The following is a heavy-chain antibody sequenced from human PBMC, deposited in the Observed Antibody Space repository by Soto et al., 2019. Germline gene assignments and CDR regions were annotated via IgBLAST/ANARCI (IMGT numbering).Heavy chain of an antibody. CDR3: AMEYCSSTTCHRDY. V-gene: IGHV1-69*02. J-gene: IGHJ4*02. CDR2: IIPILGIA. CDR1: GGTFSSYT. Sequence: QVQLVQSGAEVKKPGSSVKVSCKASGGTFSSYTISWVRQAPGQGLEWMGRIIPILGIANYAQKFQGRVTITADKSTSTASMALSSLRSEDTAVYYCAMEYCSSTTCHRDYWGQGTLVTVSS. D-gene: IGHD2-2*02.